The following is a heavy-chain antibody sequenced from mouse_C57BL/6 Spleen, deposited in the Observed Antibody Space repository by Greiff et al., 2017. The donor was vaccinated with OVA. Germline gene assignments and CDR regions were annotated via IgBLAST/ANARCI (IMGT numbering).Heavy chain of an antibody. Sequence: DVKLVESGGGLVKPGGSLKLSCAASGFTFSSYAMSWVRQTPEKRLEWVATISDGGSYTYYPDNVKGRFTISRDNAKNNLYLQMIHLKSEDTAMYYCARDLTGTLYFDYWGQGTTLTVSS. CDR2: ISDGGSYT. CDR1: GFTFSSYA. V-gene: IGHV5-4*01. J-gene: IGHJ2*01. CDR3: ARDLTGTLYFDY.